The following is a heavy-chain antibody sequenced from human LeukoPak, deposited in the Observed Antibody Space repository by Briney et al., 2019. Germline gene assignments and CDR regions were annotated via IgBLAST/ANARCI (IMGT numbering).Heavy chain of an antibody. CDR1: GFTFRYYW. CDR3: ARDTGDNFDS. J-gene: IGHJ4*02. Sequence: PGGSLRLSCAASGFTFRYYWMAWVRQAPGKGLEWVTNIKQDASEKHYVDSVRGRFTITRDNAKNSVYLQRNSLRGEDTALYYCARDTGDNFDSGGRGTLVTVFS. D-gene: IGHD2-21*02. CDR2: IKQDASEK. V-gene: IGHV3-7*01.